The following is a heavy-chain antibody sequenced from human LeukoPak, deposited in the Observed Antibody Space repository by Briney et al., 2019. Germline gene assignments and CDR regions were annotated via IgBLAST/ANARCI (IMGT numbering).Heavy chain of an antibody. CDR3: ATGTYYNILTGYYRRRYFEY. J-gene: IGHJ4*02. CDR1: GFTFSSYE. V-gene: IGHV3-48*03. D-gene: IGHD3-9*01. CDR2: ISSSGSTI. Sequence: GGSLRLSCAASGFTFSSYEMNWVRKAPGKGLEWVSYISSSGSTIYYADSVKGRFTISRDNAKNSLYLQMNSLRPEDTAVYYCATGTYYNILTGYYRRRYFEYWGQGTLVTVSS.